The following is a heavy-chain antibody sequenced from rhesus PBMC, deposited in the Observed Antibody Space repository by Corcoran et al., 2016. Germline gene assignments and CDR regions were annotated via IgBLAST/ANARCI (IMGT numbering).Heavy chain of an antibody. Sequence: EVQLVESGGGLVQPGGSLRLSCAASGFTFSDHYMDWVRQAPGKGLEWVSSISGSSSIPSYPDSVKGRFTISRDNAKNTLYLQMNSPRAEDTAVYYCARGTYYFDYWGQGVLVTVSS. CDR1: GFTFSDHY. J-gene: IGHJ4*01. V-gene: IGHV3-37*01. CDR3: ARGTYYFDY. CDR2: ISGSSSIP.